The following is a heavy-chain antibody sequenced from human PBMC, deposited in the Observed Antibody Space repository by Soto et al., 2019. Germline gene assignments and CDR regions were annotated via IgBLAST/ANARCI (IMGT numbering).Heavy chain of an antibody. V-gene: IGHV3-23*01. CDR3: AKEPPYYDFWSGYGDFDY. CDR2: ISGSGGST. CDR1: GFTFSSYV. J-gene: IGHJ4*02. D-gene: IGHD3-3*01. Sequence: EVQLLESGGGLVQPGGSLRLSCAASGFTFSSYVMSWVRQAPGKGLEWVSAISGSGGSTYYADSVKGRFTISRDNSKNTLYLQMNSLRAEDTAVYYCAKEPPYYDFWSGYGDFDYWGQGTLVTVSS.